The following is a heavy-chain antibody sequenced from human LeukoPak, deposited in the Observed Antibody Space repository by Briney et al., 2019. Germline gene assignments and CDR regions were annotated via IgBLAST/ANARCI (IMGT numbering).Heavy chain of an antibody. J-gene: IGHJ6*02. D-gene: IGHD3-22*01. Sequence: SQTLSLTCTVSGGSISSGSYYWSWIRQPAGKGLEWIGRIYTSGSTNYNPSLKSRVTISVDTSKNQFSLKLSSVTAADTAVYYCAGSKYYYDSSGYKTGYYYYGMDVWGQGTTVTVSS. CDR2: IYTSGST. CDR1: GGSISSGSYY. CDR3: AGSKYYYDSSGYKTGYYYYGMDV. V-gene: IGHV4-61*02.